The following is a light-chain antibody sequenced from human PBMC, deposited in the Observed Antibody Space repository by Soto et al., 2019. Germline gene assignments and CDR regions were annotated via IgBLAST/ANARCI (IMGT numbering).Light chain of an antibody. CDR3: CSYVGATTYV. V-gene: IGLV2-23*01. J-gene: IGLJ1*01. CDR1: SSTVGGFNV. CDR2: EGI. Sequence: QSALTQPASVSGSPGQSITISCTGTSSTVGGFNVVSWYQQHPGKAPKVIIYEGIKRPSGVSNHFSGSNSGSTASLTISGLQAEDEADYYCCSYVGATTYVFGTGTKV.